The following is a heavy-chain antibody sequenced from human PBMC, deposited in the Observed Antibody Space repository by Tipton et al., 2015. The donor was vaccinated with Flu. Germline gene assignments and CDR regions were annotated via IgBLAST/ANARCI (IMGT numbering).Heavy chain of an antibody. V-gene: IGHV5-51*01. D-gene: IGHD2/OR15-2a*01. CDR3: VRHGTSSVLYFYDWFDP. Sequence: QLVQSGAEVKKPGQSLKISCKGSGYRFTSYWVGWVRQKPGRGLEWMGIIYSGDSDTRYSPSFEGQVTISADKSINTAYLQWHSLKASDTAMYFCVRHGTSSVLYFYDWFDPWGQGTLVTVSS. CDR1: GYRFTSYW. CDR2: IYSGDSDT. J-gene: IGHJ5*02.